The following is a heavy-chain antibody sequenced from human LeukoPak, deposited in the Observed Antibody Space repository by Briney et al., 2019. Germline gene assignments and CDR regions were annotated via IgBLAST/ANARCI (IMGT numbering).Heavy chain of an antibody. J-gene: IGHJ6*02. CDR1: GGTFSSYA. D-gene: IGHD6-19*01. V-gene: IGHV1-69*13. Sequence: SVKVSCKASGGTFSSYAISWVRQAPGQGLEWMGRIIPIFGTANYAQKFQGRVTITADESTSTAYMELSSLRSEDTAVYYCARADTYSSSYYYGMDVWGQGTTVTVSS. CDR2: IIPIFGTA. CDR3: ARADTYSSSYYYGMDV.